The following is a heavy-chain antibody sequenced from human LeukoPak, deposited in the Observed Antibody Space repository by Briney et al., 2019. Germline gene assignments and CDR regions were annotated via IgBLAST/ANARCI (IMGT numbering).Heavy chain of an antibody. J-gene: IGHJ4*02. D-gene: IGHD2-2*01. V-gene: IGHV5-51*01. Sequence: GESLEISCQGSGYSFTSYWIGWVRQMPGKGLEVMGIIYPGDSDTRYSPSFQGQVTISADKSISTAYLQWSRLKAPETAMYYCASLSTYCSSTSCYFDYWGQGTLVTVSS. CDR2: IYPGDSDT. CDR1: GYSFTSYW. CDR3: ASLSTYCSSTSCYFDY.